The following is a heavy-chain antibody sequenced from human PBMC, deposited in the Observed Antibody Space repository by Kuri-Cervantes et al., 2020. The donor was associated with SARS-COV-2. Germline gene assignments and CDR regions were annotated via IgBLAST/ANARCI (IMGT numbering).Heavy chain of an antibody. Sequence: SETLSPTCTVSGGSISSYYWSWIRQPPGKGLEWIGYIYYSGSTNYNPSLKSRVTISVDTSKNQFSLKLSSVTAADTAVYYCARDRRRGMDVWGQGTTVTVSS. V-gene: IGHV4-59*01. CDR1: GGSISSYY. J-gene: IGHJ6*02. CDR2: IYYSGST. CDR3: ARDRRRGMDV.